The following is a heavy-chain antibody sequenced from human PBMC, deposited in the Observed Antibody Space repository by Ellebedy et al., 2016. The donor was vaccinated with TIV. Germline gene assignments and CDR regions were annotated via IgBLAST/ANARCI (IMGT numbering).Heavy chain of an antibody. Sequence: GESLKISCGASGFTFGRSWMSWVRQAPGKGLEWVATIKQDGRERYNVDSLKGRFTVSRDNAKNFLYLEMNSLSADDTAVYYCARTYSGINYWYFDLWGRGSLVTVSS. CDR2: IKQDGRER. CDR3: ARTYSGINYWYFDL. V-gene: IGHV3-7*01. D-gene: IGHD1-26*01. CDR1: GFTFGRSW. J-gene: IGHJ2*01.